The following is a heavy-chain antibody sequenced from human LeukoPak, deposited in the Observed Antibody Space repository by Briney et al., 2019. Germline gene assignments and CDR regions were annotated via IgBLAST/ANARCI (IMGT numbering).Heavy chain of an antibody. J-gene: IGHJ6*02. D-gene: IGHD3-22*01. Sequence: GGSLRLSCAGSGFPLSSYPISWVRQPPGKGLEWVSAITASGDSTYSADSVKGRFTISRDNSKNTLYLQMNSLRAEDTAVYYCAKDRSSVVSYYGMDVWGQGTTVTVSS. CDR1: GFPLSSYP. CDR2: ITASGDST. CDR3: AKDRSSVVSYYGMDV. V-gene: IGHV3-23*01.